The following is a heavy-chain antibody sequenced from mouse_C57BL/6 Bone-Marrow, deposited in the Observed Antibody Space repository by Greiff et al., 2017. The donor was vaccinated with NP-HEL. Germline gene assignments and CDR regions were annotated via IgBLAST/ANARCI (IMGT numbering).Heavy chain of an antibody. Sequence: QVQLKESGAELAKPGASVKLSCKASGYTFTSYWMHWVKQRPGQGLEWIGYISPSSGYTKYNQKFKDKATLTADKSSSTAYMQLSSLTYEDSAVYYCARGRDSPWFAYWGQGTLVTVSA. J-gene: IGHJ3*01. V-gene: IGHV1-7*01. D-gene: IGHD3-3*01. CDR1: GYTFTSYW. CDR3: ARGRDSPWFAY. CDR2: ISPSSGYT.